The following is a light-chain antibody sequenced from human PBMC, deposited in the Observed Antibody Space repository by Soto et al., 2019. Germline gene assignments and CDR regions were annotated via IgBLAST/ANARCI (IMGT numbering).Light chain of an antibody. V-gene: IGKV1-27*01. J-gene: IGKJ1*01. CDR1: QGISNY. Sequence: DIQMTQSPSSLSASVGDRVTITCRASQGISNYLAWYQQKPGKVPKLLIYAASTLQSGVPSRFSGSGYGTDFTLTISSLQPEDVATYYCQKYNSAPWTFGKGTKVEIK. CDR2: AAS. CDR3: QKYNSAPWT.